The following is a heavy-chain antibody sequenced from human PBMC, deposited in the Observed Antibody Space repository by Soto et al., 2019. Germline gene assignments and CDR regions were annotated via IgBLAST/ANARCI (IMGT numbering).Heavy chain of an antibody. V-gene: IGHV4-34*01. J-gene: IGHJ6*03. Sequence: SETLSLTCTVSGGSISSYYWSWIRQPPGKGLEWIGEINHSGSTNYNPSLKSRVTISVDTSKNQFSLKLSSVTAADTAVYYCARIRGRIYYYYYMDVWGKGTTVTVSS. CDR1: GGSISSYY. CDR2: INHSGST. CDR3: ARIRGRIYYYYYMDV.